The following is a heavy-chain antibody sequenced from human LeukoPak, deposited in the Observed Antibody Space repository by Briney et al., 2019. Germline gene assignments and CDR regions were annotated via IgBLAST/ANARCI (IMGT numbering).Heavy chain of an antibody. J-gene: IGHJ4*02. D-gene: IGHD1-26*01. CDR1: GGSISSSSYY. Sequence: SETLSLTCTVSGGSISSSSYYWGWIRQPPGKGLEWIGRIYYSWSSYYNPSLKSRVTISVDTSKNQFSLKLSSVTAADTAVYYCARHSRIVGATSWYFDYWGQGSLVTVSS. CDR2: IYYSWSS. V-gene: IGHV4-39*01. CDR3: ARHSRIVGATSWYFDY.